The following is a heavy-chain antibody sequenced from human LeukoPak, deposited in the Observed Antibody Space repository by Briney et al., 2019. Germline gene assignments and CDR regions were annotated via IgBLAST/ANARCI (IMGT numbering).Heavy chain of an antibody. V-gene: IGHV4-4*07. Sequence: PSETLSLTCTVSGGSISSYYWSWIRQPAGKGLEWIGRIYTSGSTNYNPSLKSRVTMSVDTSKNQFSLKLSSVTAADTAVCYCARGGSSYYYYGMDVWGQGTTVTVSS. J-gene: IGHJ6*02. CDR2: IYTSGST. CDR3: ARGGSSYYYYGMDV. D-gene: IGHD6-13*01. CDR1: GGSISSYY.